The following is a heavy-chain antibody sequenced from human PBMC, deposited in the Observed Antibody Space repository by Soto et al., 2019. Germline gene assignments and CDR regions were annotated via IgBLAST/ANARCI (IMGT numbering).Heavy chain of an antibody. CDR1: GFTFSSYP. J-gene: IGHJ4*02. Sequence: LRLSCAASGFTFSSYPMHWVRQAPGKGLEWVAVISYDGSNKHYADSVKGRFTISRDSSKDTLYLQINSLKPEDSAVYYCARSIVLVTALDYWGQGTLVTVSS. CDR2: ISYDGSNK. CDR3: ARSIVLVTALDY. V-gene: IGHV3-30-3*01. D-gene: IGHD2-21*02.